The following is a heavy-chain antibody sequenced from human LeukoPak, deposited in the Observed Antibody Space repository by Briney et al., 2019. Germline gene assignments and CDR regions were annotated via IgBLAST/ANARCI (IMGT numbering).Heavy chain of an antibody. Sequence: GGSLILSCAVSGFTFSSHWMNWVRQAPGKGLEWVASIRQDGGEKSYVDSVKGRFTISRDNAKNSLYLQMSSLRVEDTAIYYCARDGTAAGLYFDSWGQGTLVTVSS. CDR3: ARDGTAAGLYFDS. CDR1: GFTFSSHW. CDR2: IRQDGGEK. D-gene: IGHD6-13*01. V-gene: IGHV3-7*01. J-gene: IGHJ4*01.